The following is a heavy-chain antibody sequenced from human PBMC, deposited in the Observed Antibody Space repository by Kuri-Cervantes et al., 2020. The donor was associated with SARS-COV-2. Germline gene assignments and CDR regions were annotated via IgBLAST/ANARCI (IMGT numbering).Heavy chain of an antibody. D-gene: IGHD2-21*01. V-gene: IGHV3-11*05. J-gene: IGHJ1*01. Sequence: GGSLRLSCAASGFTFSDYYMSWVRQAPGKGLEWIAYISQGSRFTDYADSVKGRFIISSDDAKKSLFLQRTSLSGDDTAMYYCAREWYCGGIKRGVHTQWGQGTLVTVSS. CDR3: AREWYCGGIKRGVHTQ. CDR2: ISQGSRFT. CDR1: GFTFSDYY.